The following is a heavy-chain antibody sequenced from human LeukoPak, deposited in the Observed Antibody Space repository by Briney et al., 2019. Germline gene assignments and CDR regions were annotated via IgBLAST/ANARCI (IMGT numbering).Heavy chain of an antibody. Sequence: PGRSLRLSCAASGFTFRRFGMYWVRQTPGKGLAWVSRISYDGTDKYYADSVRGRFTISRDFSKDTLYLQMNSLRPEDTGVYYCAKGLNPQWLYDAFDVCGPGTMVTVSS. J-gene: IGHJ3*01. CDR2: ISYDGTDK. V-gene: IGHV3-30*18. CDR3: AKGLNPQWLYDAFDV. D-gene: IGHD6-19*01. CDR1: GFTFRRFG.